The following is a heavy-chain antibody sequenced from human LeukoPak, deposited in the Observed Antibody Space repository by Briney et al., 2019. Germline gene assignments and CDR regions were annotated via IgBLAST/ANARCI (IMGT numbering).Heavy chain of an antibody. CDR2: VYNTGRT. J-gene: IGHJ4*02. CDR3: ARAVGDSGYGRYFDY. Sequence: SETLSLTCTVSGGSISSYFWSWIRQPPGKGLEWIGSVYNTGRTNYNPSLESRVTISVDTSKNQFSLRLSSVTAADTAVYYCARAVGDSGYGRYFDYWGQGTLVAVSS. CDR1: GGSISSYF. V-gene: IGHV4-59*01. D-gene: IGHD5-12*01.